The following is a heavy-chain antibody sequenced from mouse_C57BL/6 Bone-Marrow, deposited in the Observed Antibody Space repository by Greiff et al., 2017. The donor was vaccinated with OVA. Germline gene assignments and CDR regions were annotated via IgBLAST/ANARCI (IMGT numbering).Heavy chain of an antibody. Sequence: QVQLQQPGAELVKPGASVKVSCKASGYTFTSSWMHWVKQRPGPGLEWIGRIHPSDSDTNYNQKFKGKATLTVDKSSSTAYMQLSSLTSEDSAVYYWAKIYDGYYYFDYWGQGTTLTVSS. J-gene: IGHJ2*01. CDR3: AKIYDGYYYFDY. CDR2: IHPSDSDT. V-gene: IGHV1-74*01. CDR1: GYTFTSSW. D-gene: IGHD2-3*01.